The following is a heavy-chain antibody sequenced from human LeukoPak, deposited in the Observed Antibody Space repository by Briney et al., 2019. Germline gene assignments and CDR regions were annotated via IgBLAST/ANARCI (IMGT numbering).Heavy chain of an antibody. CDR1: GSSIDSSSYY. Sequence: SETLSLTCSVSGSSIDSSSYYWGWFRQPPGKGLEWIGTTYYRANTYYSPSFRSRVSISVDTSKNQFSLKLSSVTAADTAVYYCARDGSGSYLPFDIWGQGTMVTVSS. CDR3: ARDGSGSYLPFDI. V-gene: IGHV4-39*02. CDR2: TYYRANT. D-gene: IGHD3-10*01. J-gene: IGHJ3*02.